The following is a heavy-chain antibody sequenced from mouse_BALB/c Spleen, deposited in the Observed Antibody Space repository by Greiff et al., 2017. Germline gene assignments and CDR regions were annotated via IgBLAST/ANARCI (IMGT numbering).Heavy chain of an antibody. CDR3: ARRRANWGPRFDY. V-gene: IGHV1-7*01. D-gene: IGHD4-1*01. Sequence: QVQLQQSGAELAKPGASVKMSCKASGYTFTSYWMHWVKQRPGQGLEWIGYINPSTGYTEYNQKFKDKATLTADKSSSTAYMQLSSLTSEDSAVYYCARRRANWGPRFDYWGQGTTLTVSS. CDR2: INPSTGYT. CDR1: GYTFTSYW. J-gene: IGHJ2*01.